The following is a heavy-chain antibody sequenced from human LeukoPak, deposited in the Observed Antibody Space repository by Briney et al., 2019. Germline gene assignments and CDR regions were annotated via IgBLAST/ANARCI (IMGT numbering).Heavy chain of an antibody. Sequence: PGGSLRLSCAASGFTFSSDWMSWVRQAPGKGLEWVANIKQDGSEKYYVDSVKGRFTISRDNAENSLYLQMNSLRAEDTAVYYCARDGGRWLQLYYFDYWGQGTLVTVSS. D-gene: IGHD5-24*01. V-gene: IGHV3-7*05. CDR3: ARDGGRWLQLYYFDY. J-gene: IGHJ4*02. CDR1: GFTFSSDW. CDR2: IKQDGSEK.